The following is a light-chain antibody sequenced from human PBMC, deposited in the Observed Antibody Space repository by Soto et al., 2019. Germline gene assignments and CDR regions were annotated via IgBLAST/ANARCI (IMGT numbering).Light chain of an antibody. CDR2: AAS. J-gene: IGKJ4*01. CDR1: QSISSY. Sequence: IQMTQSPASLSASVGDRVTITCRASQSISSYLNWYQQKPGTAPKILIYAASSLQSGVPSRFSGSESGTDGTITISSRQTEDGSTYDCQQSYSTPVTFGGGTKV. V-gene: IGKV1-39*01. CDR3: QQSYSTPVT.